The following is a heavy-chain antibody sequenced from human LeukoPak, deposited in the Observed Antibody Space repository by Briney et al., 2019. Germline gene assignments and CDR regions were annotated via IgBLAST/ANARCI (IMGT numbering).Heavy chain of an antibody. V-gene: IGHV1-69*01. Sequence: SVKVSCKASGGTFSSYAISWVRQAPGQGLECMGGIIPIFGTANYVQKFEGRVTITADESTSAAYMELSSLRSEDTAVYYCAREAPDSSGYYYGVYWGQGTLVTVSS. J-gene: IGHJ4*02. CDR1: GGTFSSYA. CDR3: AREAPDSSGYYYGVY. D-gene: IGHD3-22*01. CDR2: IIPIFGTA.